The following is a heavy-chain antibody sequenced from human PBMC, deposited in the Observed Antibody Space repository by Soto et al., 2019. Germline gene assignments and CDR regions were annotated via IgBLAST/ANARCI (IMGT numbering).Heavy chain of an antibody. D-gene: IGHD5-18*01. CDR3: ALTYSYGLFDY. Sequence: QVQLVQSGAEVKKPGASVKVSCKASGYTFTSYYMHWVRQAPGQGLEWMGIINPSGGSTSYAQKFQGXXTXTXXTSTSTVYMELSSLRSEDTAVYYCALTYSYGLFDYWGQGTLVTVSS. V-gene: IGHV1-46*01. CDR1: GYTFTSYY. CDR2: INPSGGST. J-gene: IGHJ4*02.